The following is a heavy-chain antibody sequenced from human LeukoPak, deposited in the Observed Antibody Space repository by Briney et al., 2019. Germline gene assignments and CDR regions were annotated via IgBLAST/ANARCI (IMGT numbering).Heavy chain of an antibody. CDR2: INPSAGST. Sequence: GASVKVSCKASGYTFTSYYMHWVRQAPGQGLEWMGIINPSAGSTSNAQKFQGRVTITRDASTTTVYMELSSLRSEDTAVYYCARGGYGSYQVVDYWGQGTLVTVSS. V-gene: IGHV1-46*01. D-gene: IGHD1-26*01. CDR3: ARGGYGSYQVVDY. CDR1: GYTFTSYY. J-gene: IGHJ4*02.